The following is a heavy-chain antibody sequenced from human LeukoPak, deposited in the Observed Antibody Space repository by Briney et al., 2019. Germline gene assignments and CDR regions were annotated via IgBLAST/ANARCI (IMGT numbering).Heavy chain of an antibody. J-gene: IGHJ4*02. V-gene: IGHV4-38-2*02. CDR1: GYSISSGYY. Sequence: SETLSLTCTVSGYSISSGYYWGWIRQPPGKGLERIGSIYHSGSTYYNPSLKSRVTISVDTSKNQFSLKLSSVTAADTAVYYCARLGDSDYFDYWGQGTLVTVSS. CDR3: ARLGDSDYFDY. CDR2: IYHSGST. D-gene: IGHD2-21*01.